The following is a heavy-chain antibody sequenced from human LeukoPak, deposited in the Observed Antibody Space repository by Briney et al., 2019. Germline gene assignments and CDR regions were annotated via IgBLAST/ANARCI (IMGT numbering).Heavy chain of an antibody. CDR2: IIPIFGTA. Sequence: GASVKVSCKASGGTFSSNAISWVRQAPGQGLEWMGGIIPIFGTANYAQKFQGRVTITADESTSTAYMELSSLRSEDTAVYYCARGYYYGSGSLTDYYYYMDVWGKGTTVTISS. CDR3: ARGYYYGSGSLTDYYYYMDV. J-gene: IGHJ6*03. CDR1: GGTFSSNA. D-gene: IGHD3-10*01. V-gene: IGHV1-69*13.